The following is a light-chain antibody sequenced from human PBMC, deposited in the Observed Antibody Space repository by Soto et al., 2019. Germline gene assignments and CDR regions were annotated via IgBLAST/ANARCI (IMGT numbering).Light chain of an antibody. Sequence: EIVLTQSPATLSLSPGERATLSCRASQSVGNNLAWYQQKPGQAPGLLIYEASTRATGIPARFSGSGSGTDFTLTISSLEPEDFAVYYCQQYGNTPWTFGQGTKVEIK. CDR3: QQYGNTPWT. CDR1: QSVGNN. CDR2: EAS. J-gene: IGKJ1*01. V-gene: IGKV3-11*01.